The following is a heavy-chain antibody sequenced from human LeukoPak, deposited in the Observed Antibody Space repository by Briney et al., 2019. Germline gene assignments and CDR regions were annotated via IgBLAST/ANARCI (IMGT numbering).Heavy chain of an antibody. CDR1: GGSLSSYY. CDR2: IYYSGST. J-gene: IGHJ6*02. CDR3: ARHGLSSHCSSTSCYLRGVYYYYGMDV. D-gene: IGHD2-2*01. V-gene: IGHV4-59*08. Sequence: SETLSVTCTVTGGSLSSYYWSWIRQPPGKGLEWIGYIYYSGSTNYNPSLKSRVTISVDTSKNQFSLKLSSVTAADTAVYYCARHGLSSHCSSTSCYLRGVYYYYGMDVWGQGTRSPSP.